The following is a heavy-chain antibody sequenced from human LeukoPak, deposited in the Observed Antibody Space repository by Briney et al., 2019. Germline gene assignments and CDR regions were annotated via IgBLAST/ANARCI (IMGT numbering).Heavy chain of an antibody. J-gene: IGHJ5*02. Sequence: PGGSLRLSCAASGFTFDDYGMRWVRQAPGKGLEWVSGINWNGGSTGYADSVKGRFTISRDNAKNSLYLQMNSLRAEDTAVYYCARDRSPTFSSGWTNWFDPWGQGTLVTVSS. CDR3: ARDRSPTFSSGWTNWFDP. CDR1: GFTFDDYG. D-gene: IGHD6-19*01. CDR2: INWNGGST. V-gene: IGHV3-20*04.